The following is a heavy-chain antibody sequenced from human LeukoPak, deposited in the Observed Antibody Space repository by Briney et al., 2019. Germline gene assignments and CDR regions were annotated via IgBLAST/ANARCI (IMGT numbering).Heavy chain of an antibody. D-gene: IGHD6-19*01. CDR2: IYYSGST. CDR1: GGSISSSSYY. V-gene: IGHV4-61*01. CDR3: AGSSSGWYFSNWFDP. Sequence: SETLSLTCTVSGGSISSSSYYWSWIRQPPGKGLEWIGYIYYSGSTNYNPSLKGRVTISVDTSKNQFSLKLSSVTAADTAVYYCAGSSSGWYFSNWFDPWGQGTLVTVSS. J-gene: IGHJ5*02.